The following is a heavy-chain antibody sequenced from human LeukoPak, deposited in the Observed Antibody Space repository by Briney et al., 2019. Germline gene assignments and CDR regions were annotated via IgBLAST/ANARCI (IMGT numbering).Heavy chain of an antibody. V-gene: IGHV4-34*01. CDR3: ARETRLGLDY. CDR2: INHSGST. J-gene: IGHJ4*02. Sequence: SETLSLTCAVYGGSFSGYYWSWIRQPPGKGLEWIGEINHSGSTNYNPSLKSRVTISVDTSKNQFSLRLSSVTAADTAVYYCARETRLGLDYWGQGTLVTVSS. D-gene: IGHD3-10*01. CDR1: GGSFSGYY.